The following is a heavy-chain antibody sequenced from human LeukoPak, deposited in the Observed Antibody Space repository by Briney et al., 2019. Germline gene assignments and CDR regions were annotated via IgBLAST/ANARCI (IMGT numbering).Heavy chain of an antibody. Sequence: KPSETLSLTCTVSGGSISSSSYYWGWVRQPPGKGLEWIGEMFYSGSINYNLSLKSRVTMSVDESKNQFSLKLSSVTAADTAVYYCVRNVMELWTHYLDSWGPGILVTVSS. CDR2: MFYSGSI. D-gene: IGHD3-16*01. CDR3: VRNVMELWTHYLDS. J-gene: IGHJ4*02. CDR1: GGSISSSSYY. V-gene: IGHV4-39*07.